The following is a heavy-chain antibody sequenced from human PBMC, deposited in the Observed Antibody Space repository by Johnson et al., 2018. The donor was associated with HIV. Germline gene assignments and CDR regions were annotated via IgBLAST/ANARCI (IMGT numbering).Heavy chain of an antibody. J-gene: IGHJ3*02. V-gene: IGHV3-52*01. Sequence: VQLVESGGALVQPGGSLRLACAASAFTFSNYAMHWVCQAPEKGLGWVADIKCDGSEKYYVDSVKGRLTISRDNAKNSLYLQMNSLRPEDTAVYYCAKDHDYGDAFDIWGQGTMVTVSS. CDR3: AKDHDYGDAFDI. CDR2: IKCDGSEK. D-gene: IGHD4-17*01. CDR1: AFTFSNYA.